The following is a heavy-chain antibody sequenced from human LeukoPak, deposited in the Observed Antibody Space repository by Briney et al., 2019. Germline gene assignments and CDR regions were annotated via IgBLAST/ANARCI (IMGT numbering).Heavy chain of an antibody. V-gene: IGHV4-30-2*01. D-gene: IGHD4-17*01. CDR1: GGSISSGGYY. J-gene: IGHJ5*02. CDR2: INHSGST. CDR3: ASYGDYTWGSWFDP. Sequence: SQTLSLTCTVSGGSISSGGYYWSWIRQPPGKGLEWIGEINHSGSTNYNPSLKSRVTISVDTSKNQFSLKLSSVTAADTAVYYCASYGDYTWGSWFDPWGQGTLVTVSS.